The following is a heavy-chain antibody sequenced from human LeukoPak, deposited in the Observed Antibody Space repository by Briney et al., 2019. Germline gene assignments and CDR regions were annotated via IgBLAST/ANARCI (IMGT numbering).Heavy chain of an antibody. CDR3: AKYRYSSSWALDY. J-gene: IGHJ4*02. Sequence: PGGSLRLSCAASGFTFSSYAMSWVRQAPGKGLEWVSAISGSGGSTYYADSVKGRFTISRDNSKNTLYLQMNGLRAEDTAVYYCAKYRYSSSWALDYWGQGTLVTVSS. CDR1: GFTFSSYA. D-gene: IGHD6-13*01. CDR2: ISGSGGST. V-gene: IGHV3-23*01.